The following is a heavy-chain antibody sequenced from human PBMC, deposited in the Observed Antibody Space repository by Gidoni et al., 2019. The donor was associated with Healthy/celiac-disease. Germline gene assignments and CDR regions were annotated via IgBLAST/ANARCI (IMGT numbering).Heavy chain of an antibody. Sequence: QVQLQQWGAGLLKPSETLSLTCAVYGGSFSGYYWSWIRQPPGKGLEWIGEINHSGSTNYNPSLKSRVTISVDTSKNQFSLKLSSVTAADTAVYYCARGPGWVTLWGRWFDPWGQGTLVTVSS. D-gene: IGHD2-21*02. CDR2: INHSGST. CDR3: ARGPGWVTLWGRWFDP. J-gene: IGHJ5*02. V-gene: IGHV4-34*01. CDR1: GGSFSGYY.